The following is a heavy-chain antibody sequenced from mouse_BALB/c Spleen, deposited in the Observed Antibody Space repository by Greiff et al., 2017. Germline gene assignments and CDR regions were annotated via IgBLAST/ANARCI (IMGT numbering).Heavy chain of an antibody. CDR1: GFSLTSYG. CDR2: IWAGGST. CDR3: ARDYDGQAMDY. Sequence: VHLVESGPGLVAPSQSLSITCTVSGFSLTSYGVHWVRQPPGKGLEWLGVIWAGGSTNYNSALMSRLSISKDNSKSQVFLKMNSLQTDDTAMYYCARDYDGQAMDYWGQGTSVTVSS. D-gene: IGHD2-12*01. V-gene: IGHV2-9*02. J-gene: IGHJ4*01.